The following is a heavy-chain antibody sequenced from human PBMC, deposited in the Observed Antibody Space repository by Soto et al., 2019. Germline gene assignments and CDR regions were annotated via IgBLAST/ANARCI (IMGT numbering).Heavy chain of an antibody. Sequence: PSETLSLTCTVSGGSISSSSYYWGWIRQPPGKGLEWIGYIYYSGSTNYNPSLKSRVTISVDTSKNQFSLKLSSVTAADTAVYYCERHRLKPWFDPWGQGTLVTVSS. V-gene: IGHV4-61*05. J-gene: IGHJ5*02. CDR2: IYYSGST. CDR1: GGSISSSSYY. CDR3: ERHRLKPWFDP. D-gene: IGHD2-21*01.